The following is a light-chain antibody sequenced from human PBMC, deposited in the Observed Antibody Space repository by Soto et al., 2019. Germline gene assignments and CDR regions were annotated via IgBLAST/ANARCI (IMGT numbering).Light chain of an antibody. CDR3: QQYSRAPLT. CDR2: GAS. Sequence: EIVLTQSPATLSLSPGERATLSCRASQSVTDNYLAWYQQKPGQAPRLVISGASSRTSGIPDRFSASGSGTDFTLTLSRLEPEDFAVYYCQQYSRAPLTFGQGTKVEIK. J-gene: IGKJ1*01. CDR1: QSVTDNY. V-gene: IGKV3-20*01.